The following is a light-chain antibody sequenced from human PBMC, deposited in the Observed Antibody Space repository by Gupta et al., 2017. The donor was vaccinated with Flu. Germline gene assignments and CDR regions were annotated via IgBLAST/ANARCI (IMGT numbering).Light chain of an antibody. CDR1: VSNIGSNA. J-gene: IGLJ3*02. V-gene: IGLV1-44*01. Sequence: TQSPSPSGRPGPRVTISCSGCVSNIGSNAVNCYHQFPGTAPKLLIYSDDQRRSGVPDRFSGSKSGTSASLAISGLQSEDEAVYYCAVWDGSLNGRGLFGGGTKLTVL. CDR2: SDD. CDR3: AVWDGSLNGRGL.